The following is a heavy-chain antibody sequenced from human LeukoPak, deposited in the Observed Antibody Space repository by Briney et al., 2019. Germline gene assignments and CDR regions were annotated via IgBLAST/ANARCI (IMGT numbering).Heavy chain of an antibody. CDR1: GGSISSGGYS. Sequence: SETLSLTCAVSGGSISSGGYSWSWIRQPPGKGLEWIGYIYHSGSTYYNPSLKSRVTISVDTSKNQFSLKLSSVTAADTAVYYCARGIAAAGIGWFDPWGQGTLVTVSS. V-gene: IGHV4-30-2*01. J-gene: IGHJ5*02. CDR2: IYHSGST. D-gene: IGHD6-13*01. CDR3: ARGIAAAGIGWFDP.